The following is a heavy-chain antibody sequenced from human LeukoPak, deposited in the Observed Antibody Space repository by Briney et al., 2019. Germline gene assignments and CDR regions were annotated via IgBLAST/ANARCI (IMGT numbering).Heavy chain of an antibody. V-gene: IGHV1-69*04. CDR2: IIPILGIA. CDR1: GGTFSSYA. CDR3: ARERYSSSSGFDP. Sequence: GASVKVSCKASGGTFSSYAISWVRQAPAQGLEWMGRIIPILGIANYAQKFQGRVTITADKSTSTAYMELSSLRSEDTAVYYCARERYSSSSGFDPWGQGTLVTVSS. D-gene: IGHD6-6*01. J-gene: IGHJ5*02.